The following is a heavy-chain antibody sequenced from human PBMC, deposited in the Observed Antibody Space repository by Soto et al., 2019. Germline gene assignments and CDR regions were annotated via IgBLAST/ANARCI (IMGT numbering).Heavy chain of an antibody. J-gene: IGHJ3*02. D-gene: IGHD4-17*01. CDR2: ISSSSSYI. Sequence: GGSLRLSCAASGFTFSSYSMNWVRQAPGKGLEWVSSISSSSSYIYYAGSVKGRFTISRDNAKNSLYLQMNSLRAEDTAVYYCVLEAVTTNAFDIWGQGTMVTVSS. CDR3: VLEAVTTNAFDI. V-gene: IGHV3-21*01. CDR1: GFTFSSYS.